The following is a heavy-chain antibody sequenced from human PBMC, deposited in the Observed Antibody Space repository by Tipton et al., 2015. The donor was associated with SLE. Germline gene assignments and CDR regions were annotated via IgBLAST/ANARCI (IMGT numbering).Heavy chain of an antibody. D-gene: IGHD5-12*01. J-gene: IGHJ4*02. CDR2: INAGNGNT. CDR3: AVDRDSGYDYGTFDF. CDR1: GYTFTSYD. V-gene: IGHV1-3*01. Sequence: QSGAEVKKPGASVKVSCKASGYTFTSYDMHWGRQAPGQRLEWMGWINAGNGNTKYSQKFQGRVTITRDTSASTAYMELSSLRSEDTAVYYCAVDRDSGYDYGTFDFWGQGTLVTVSS.